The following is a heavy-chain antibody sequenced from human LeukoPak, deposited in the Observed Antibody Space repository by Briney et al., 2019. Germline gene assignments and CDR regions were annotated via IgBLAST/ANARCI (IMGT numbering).Heavy chain of an antibody. V-gene: IGHV3-74*01. J-gene: IGHJ4*02. CDR1: GFTFSSYW. CDR3: LRGADGYGVFDY. Sequence: PGGSPRLSCAASGFTFSSYWMHWVRQAPGKGLVWVSRINSAGSITNYADSVRGRFTVSRDNAKNTLYLQLNSLTIEDTAVYYCLRGADGYGVFDYWGQGSLVTVSA. D-gene: IGHD5-24*01. CDR2: INSAGSIT.